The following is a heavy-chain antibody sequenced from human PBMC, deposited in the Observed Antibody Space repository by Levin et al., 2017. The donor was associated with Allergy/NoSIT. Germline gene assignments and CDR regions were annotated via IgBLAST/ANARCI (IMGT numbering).Heavy chain of an antibody. CDR2: IYYSGGT. CDR1: GGSIRSYY. J-gene: IGHJ4*02. D-gene: IGHD3-22*01. V-gene: IGHV4-59*01. CDR3: ARDGRYSDSSGYYQTFDY. Sequence: SQTLSLTCTVSGGSIRSYYWNWIRQPPGKGLEWIGYIYYSGGTNYNPSLKSRVTISVDRSKNQFSLKVTSVTAADTAVYYCARDGRYSDSSGYYQTFDYWGQGTLVTVSS.